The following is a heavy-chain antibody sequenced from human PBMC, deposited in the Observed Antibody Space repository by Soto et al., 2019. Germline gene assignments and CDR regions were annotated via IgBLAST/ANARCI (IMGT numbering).Heavy chain of an antibody. CDR1: GFTSGNYA. CDR2: ISGGGGNT. D-gene: IGHD2-21*02. Sequence: GGSLRLSCAASGFTSGNYAINWVRQAPGKGLEWVAGISGGGGNTYYADSVKGRFTISRDHSKSTVYLQMHSLRAEDTAVYYCAKGFIVVVTVIRPDDAFDMWGQGTMVTVSS. CDR3: AKGFIVVVTVIRPDDAFDM. V-gene: IGHV3-23*01. J-gene: IGHJ3*02.